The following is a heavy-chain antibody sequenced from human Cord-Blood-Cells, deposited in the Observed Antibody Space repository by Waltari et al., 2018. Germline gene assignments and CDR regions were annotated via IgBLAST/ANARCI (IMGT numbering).Heavy chain of an antibody. Sequence: QVQLQQWGAGLLKPSETLSLTCAVYGGSFSGYYWSWIRQPPGKGLEWIGEINHSGSTNYNPSLKSRVTISVDTSKNHFSLKLSSVTAADTAVYYCARENTNGVCDYWGQGTLVTVSS. J-gene: IGHJ4*02. V-gene: IGHV4-34*01. CDR1: GGSFSGYY. CDR2: INHSGST. CDR3: ARENTNGVCDY. D-gene: IGHD2-8*01.